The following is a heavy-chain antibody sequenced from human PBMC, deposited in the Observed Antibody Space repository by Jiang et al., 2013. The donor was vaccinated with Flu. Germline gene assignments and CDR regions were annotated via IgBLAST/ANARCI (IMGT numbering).Heavy chain of an antibody. CDR1: GFTLSNYA. Sequence: RLSCAASGFTLSNYAMSWVRQAPGKGLEWVSLVSGSDTSGGRTYYADSMKGRFTISRDNSKNTLYLQMNSLRAEDTAVYYCAPLGGGSFLFDYWGQGTLVTVSS. CDR2: VSGSDTSGGRT. V-gene: IGHV3-23*01. D-gene: IGHD2-15*01. CDR3: APLGGGSFLFDY. J-gene: IGHJ4*02.